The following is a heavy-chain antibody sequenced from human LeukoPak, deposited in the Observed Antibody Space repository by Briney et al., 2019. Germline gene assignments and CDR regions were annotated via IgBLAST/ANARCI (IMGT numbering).Heavy chain of an antibody. J-gene: IGHJ5*02. CDR3: ARENDDGWFDP. V-gene: IGHV1-18*01. D-gene: IGHD1-1*01. Sequence: ASVKVSCKASGGTFSSYAISWVRQAPGQGLEWMGWISAYNGNTNYAQKLQGRVTMTTDTSTSTAYMELRSLRSDDTAVYYCARENDDGWFDPWGQGTLVTVSS. CDR1: GGTFSSYA. CDR2: ISAYNGNT.